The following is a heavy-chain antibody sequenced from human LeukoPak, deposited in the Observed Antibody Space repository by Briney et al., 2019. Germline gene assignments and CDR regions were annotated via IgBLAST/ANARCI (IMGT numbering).Heavy chain of an antibody. CDR3: ARDRSGYDFVAFDI. CDR2: ISDIGSI. Sequence: PSETLSLTCTVSGGSISSYYWSWIRQPPGKGLEWIAYISDIGSINYNPSLKSRVTISVDTSKNQFSLKLSSVTAADTAVYYCARDRSGYDFVAFDIWGQGTMVTVSS. V-gene: IGHV4-59*01. CDR1: GGSISSYY. J-gene: IGHJ3*02. D-gene: IGHD5-12*01.